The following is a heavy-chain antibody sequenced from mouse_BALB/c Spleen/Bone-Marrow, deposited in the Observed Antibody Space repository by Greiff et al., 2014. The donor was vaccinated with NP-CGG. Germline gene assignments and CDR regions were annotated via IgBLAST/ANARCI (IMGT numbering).Heavy chain of an antibody. Sequence: DVMLVESGGGLVKPGGALNLSCAASGFTFNNYAMSWVRQTPERRLEWVATISSGGGYIYYLDSVKGQFTISRDNAKNTLYLQMSSLRSEDTAMYYCARQESIYDGYYGGFAYWGQGTLVTVSA. CDR1: GFTFNNYA. V-gene: IGHV5-9-1*01. J-gene: IGHJ3*01. CDR3: ARQESIYDGYYGGFAY. D-gene: IGHD2-3*01. CDR2: ISSGGGYI.